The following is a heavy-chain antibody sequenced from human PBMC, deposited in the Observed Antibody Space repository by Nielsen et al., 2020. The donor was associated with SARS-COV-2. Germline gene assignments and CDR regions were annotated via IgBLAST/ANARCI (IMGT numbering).Heavy chain of an antibody. J-gene: IGHJ6*03. CDR1: GFTFSSYG. CDR2: IWYDGSNK. D-gene: IGHD2-2*01. CDR3: ARDPLYCSSTSCYRVYYMDV. V-gene: IGHV3-33*01. Sequence: EGSLRLSCAASGFTFSSYGMHWVRQAPGKGLEWVAVIWYDGSNKYYADSVKGRFTISRDNSKNTLYLQMNSLRAEDTAVYYCARDPLYCSSTSCYRVYYMDVWGKGTTVTASS.